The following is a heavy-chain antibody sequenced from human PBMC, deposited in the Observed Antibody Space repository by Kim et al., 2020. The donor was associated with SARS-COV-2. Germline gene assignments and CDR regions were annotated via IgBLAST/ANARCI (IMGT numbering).Heavy chain of an antibody. CDR3: AKDPLEYSSSPGTFDI. Sequence: SVEGRFTNSRDNAKNSLYLQMNSLRAEDTALYYCAKDPLEYSSSPGTFDIWGQGTMVTVSS. V-gene: IGHV3-9*01. D-gene: IGHD6-6*01. J-gene: IGHJ3*02.